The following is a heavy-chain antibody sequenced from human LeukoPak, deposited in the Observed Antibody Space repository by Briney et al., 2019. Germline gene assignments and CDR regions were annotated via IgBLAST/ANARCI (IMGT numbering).Heavy chain of an antibody. Sequence: GGSLRLSCAASGFTFSSYAMHWVRQAPGKGLEWVAVISYDGSNKYYADSVKGRFTISRDNSKNTLYLQMNSLRAEDTAVYYCAREEYQMATIRGPNWFDPWGQGTLVTVSS. J-gene: IGHJ5*02. D-gene: IGHD5-24*01. CDR1: GFTFSSYA. CDR2: ISYDGSNK. CDR3: AREEYQMATIRGPNWFDP. V-gene: IGHV3-30-3*01.